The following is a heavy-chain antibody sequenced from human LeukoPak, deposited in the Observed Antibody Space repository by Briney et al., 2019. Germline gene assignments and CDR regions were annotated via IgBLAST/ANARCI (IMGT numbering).Heavy chain of an antibody. D-gene: IGHD3-9*01. V-gene: IGHV3-30*04. CDR1: GFTFSSYA. Sequence: PGGSRRLSCAASGFTFSSYAMHWVRQAPGKGLEWVAVISYDGSNKSYADSVKGRFTISRDNSKNTLYLQMNSLRAEDTAVYYCARDPGRSYDILTGYPDFDYWGQGTLVTVSS. CDR3: ARDPGRSYDILTGYPDFDY. CDR2: ISYDGSNK. J-gene: IGHJ4*02.